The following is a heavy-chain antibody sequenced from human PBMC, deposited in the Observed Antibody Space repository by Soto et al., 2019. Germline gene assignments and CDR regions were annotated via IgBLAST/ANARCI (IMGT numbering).Heavy chain of an antibody. CDR2: IDPNDSQT. J-gene: IGHJ4*02. Sequence: HGESLKIYCQASGYSFSSSWLGWVRQMPGKGLEWMGIIDPNDSQTIYSPSFQGQVTISADKSIDTAYLQWSSLKTSDTAMYYCARHAGNSWKGDYYDYWGQGALVTVSS. CDR1: GYSFSSSW. D-gene: IGHD6-13*01. V-gene: IGHV5-51*01. CDR3: ARHAGNSWKGDYYDY.